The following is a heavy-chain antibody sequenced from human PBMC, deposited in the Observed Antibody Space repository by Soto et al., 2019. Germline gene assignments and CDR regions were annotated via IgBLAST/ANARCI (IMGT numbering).Heavy chain of an antibody. D-gene: IGHD1-26*01. CDR1: GFTFSSFS. CDR2: ITTSSAM. V-gene: IGHV3-48*02. CDR3: VRDPHGSHFDS. Sequence: EVQLVESGGGLVQPGGSLRLSCAASGFTFSSFSMNWVRQAPGKGLEWVSYITTSSAMYYADSVKGRFTISRDNAKNSLYLQMNSLRDEDTAVYYCVRDPHGSHFDSWGQGTLVTVSS. J-gene: IGHJ4*02.